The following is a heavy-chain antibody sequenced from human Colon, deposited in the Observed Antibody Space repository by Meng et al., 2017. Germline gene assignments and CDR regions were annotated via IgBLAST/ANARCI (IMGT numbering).Heavy chain of an antibody. Sequence: QVLPPESDPGLVNPSGTLSLTCAVSGASIGCDNWWSWVRQTPGKGLEWLVEIFHSGTSNYNPSLKSRVTISVDKSKIQFSLRLISVTAADTAYYYCAIRNSINWFDPWGQGILVTVSS. J-gene: IGHJ5*02. CDR2: IFHSGTS. D-gene: IGHD2/OR15-2a*01. CDR3: AIRNSINWFDP. V-gene: IGHV4-4*02. CDR1: GASIGCDNW.